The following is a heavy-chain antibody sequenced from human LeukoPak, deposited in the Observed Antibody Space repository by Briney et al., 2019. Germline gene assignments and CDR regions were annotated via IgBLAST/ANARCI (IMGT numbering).Heavy chain of an antibody. D-gene: IGHD4/OR15-4a*01. Sequence: ASVKVSCKASGYTFTDYFIHWVRQAPGQGLERMGRINPKSGSTNYAQNFQGRVTMTTDTSITSAYMELSRLTSDDTAVYFCARLLTDFDCWGQGSLVTVSS. J-gene: IGHJ4*02. CDR3: ARLLTDFDC. CDR1: GYTFTDYF. V-gene: IGHV1-2*06. CDR2: INPKSGST.